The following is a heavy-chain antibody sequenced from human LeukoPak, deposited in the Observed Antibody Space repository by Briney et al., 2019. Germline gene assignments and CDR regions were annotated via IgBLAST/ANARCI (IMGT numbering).Heavy chain of an antibody. CDR2: ITSSSGST. CDR3: ARVIGSYGDSAY. D-gene: IGHD4-17*01. CDR1: GFTFSSFS. J-gene: IGHJ4*02. V-gene: IGHV3-48*04. Sequence: RGSLRLSCAASGFTFSSFSMNWVRHAPEKGLEWISYITSSSGSTYYADSVKGRFTISRDNAKNSLYLQMNSLRAEETAVYYCARVIGSYGDSAYWGQGTLVTVSS.